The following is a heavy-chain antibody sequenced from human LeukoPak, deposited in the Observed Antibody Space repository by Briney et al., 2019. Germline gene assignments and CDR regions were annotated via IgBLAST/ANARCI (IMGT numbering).Heavy chain of an antibody. Sequence: GGSLRLFCAASGFTFSSYSMNWVRQAPGKGLEWVSAISGSGGSTYYADSVKGRFTISRDNSKNTLYLQMNSLRAEDTAVYYCAKYPSLLTLGYYYYGMDVWGQGTTVTVSS. CDR2: ISGSGGST. CDR3: AKYPSLLTLGYYYYGMDV. V-gene: IGHV3-23*01. D-gene: IGHD3-16*01. CDR1: GFTFSSYS. J-gene: IGHJ6*02.